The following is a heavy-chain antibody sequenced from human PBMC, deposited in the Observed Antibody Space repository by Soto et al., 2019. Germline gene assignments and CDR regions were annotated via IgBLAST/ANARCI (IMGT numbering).Heavy chain of an antibody. CDR2: TIRVFNTA. V-gene: IGHV1-69*06. CDR1: GGTFSDHG. CDR3: AKGVYGSGNYYTGPSAFDI. Sequence: QVQLEQSGAEVKKPESSVKVSCTASGGTFSDHGVAWLRQAPGQVLEGMGGTIRVFNTAKYAQKFQGRVTVTADKFTNIAYMDLSMLRSEDTAFYFSAKGVYGSGNYYTGPSAFDIWGQGTMVIVSS. D-gene: IGHD3-10*01. J-gene: IGHJ3*02.